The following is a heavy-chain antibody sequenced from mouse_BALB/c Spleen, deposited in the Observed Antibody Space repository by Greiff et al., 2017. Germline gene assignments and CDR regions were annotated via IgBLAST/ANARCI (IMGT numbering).Heavy chain of an antibody. CDR1: GYTFTSYW. V-gene: IGHV1S22*01. CDR2: IYPGSGST. Sequence: LQQPGSELVRPGASVKLSCKASGYTFTSYWMHWVKQRHGQGLEWIGNIYPGSGSTNYDEKFKSKGTLTVDTSSSTAYMHLSSLTSEDSAVYYCTRSGVYYAMDYWGQGTSVTVSS. CDR3: TRSGVYYAMDY. D-gene: IGHD4-1*01. J-gene: IGHJ4*01.